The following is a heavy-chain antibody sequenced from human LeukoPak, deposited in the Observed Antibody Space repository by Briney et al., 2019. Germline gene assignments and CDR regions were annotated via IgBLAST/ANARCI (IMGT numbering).Heavy chain of an antibody. Sequence: ASVKVSCKASGYTFTSYYMHWVRQAPGQGLEWLGKINLSGGSTSYAQKFQGRVTMTRDTSTSTVYMELSSLRSEDTAVYYCARVRRDYYGSGSYSDYYYYGMDVWGQGTTVTVSS. V-gene: IGHV1-46*01. CDR2: INLSGGST. CDR1: GYTFTSYY. CDR3: ARVRRDYYGSGSYSDYYYYGMDV. J-gene: IGHJ6*02. D-gene: IGHD3-10*01.